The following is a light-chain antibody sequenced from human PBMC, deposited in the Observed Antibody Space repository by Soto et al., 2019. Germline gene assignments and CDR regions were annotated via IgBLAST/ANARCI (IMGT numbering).Light chain of an antibody. J-gene: IGKJ5*01. CDR1: QVISTS. Sequence: DVQLTQSPSFLSPSIVESVTITCRASQVISTSLAWYQVKPGKAPKLLIYAASTLESGVPSRFSATVSGTEFSLTITSLQPEDFATYYCQQLFDSPITFGQGTRLQI. V-gene: IGKV1-9*01. CDR3: QQLFDSPIT. CDR2: AAS.